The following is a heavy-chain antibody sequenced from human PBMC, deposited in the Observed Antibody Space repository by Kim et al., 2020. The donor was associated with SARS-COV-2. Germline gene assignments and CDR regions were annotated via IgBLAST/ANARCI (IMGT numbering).Heavy chain of an antibody. CDR3: VRSGVY. J-gene: IGHJ4*02. V-gene: IGHV3-48*03. Sequence: SSGSNIYYADSVKGRFTISRDNAKNSLYLQMNSLRADDTAVYYCVRSGVYWGQGALVTVSS. D-gene: IGHD3-10*01. CDR2: SSGSNI.